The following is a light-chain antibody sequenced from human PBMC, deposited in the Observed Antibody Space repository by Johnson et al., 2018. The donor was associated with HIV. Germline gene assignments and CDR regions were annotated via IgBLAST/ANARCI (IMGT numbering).Light chain of an antibody. J-gene: IGLJ1*01. CDR1: SYNIGNSY. Sequence: QSVLTQPPSVSAAPGQKVTISSSGSSYNIGNSYVSWYQQLPGTAPKLLIYENNKRPSGIPDRFSGSKSGTSATLGITGLQTGDEADYYCGTWDTSLSAPYVFGTGTKVTVL. CDR3: GTWDTSLSAPYV. CDR2: ENN. V-gene: IGLV1-51*02.